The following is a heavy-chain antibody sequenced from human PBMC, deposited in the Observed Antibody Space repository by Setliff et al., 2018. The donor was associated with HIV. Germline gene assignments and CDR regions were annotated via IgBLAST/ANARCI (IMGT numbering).Heavy chain of an antibody. J-gene: IGHJ3*02. V-gene: IGHV4-61*02. D-gene: IGHD3-3*01. CDR1: GGSISSGSYY. CDR3: ARGPGPAFYNFWSGYYTGRAFDI. Sequence: PSETLSLTCTVSGGSISSGSYYWSWIRQPAGKGLEWIGRIYTSGSTNYNPSLKSRVTISVDTSKNQFSLKVSSVTAADTAVYYCARGPGPAFYNFWSGYYTGRAFDIWGQGTMVTV. CDR2: IYTSGST.